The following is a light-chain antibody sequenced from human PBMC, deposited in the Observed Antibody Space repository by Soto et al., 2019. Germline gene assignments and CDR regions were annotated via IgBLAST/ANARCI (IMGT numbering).Light chain of an antibody. J-gene: IGLJ1*01. Sequence: VLTQPPSVSGAPGQRVTISCTGSSSNIGAGYDVHWYQQLPGTAPKLLIYANDYRPSGVPGRFSGSKSGTSASLAITGLQAEDEADYYCQSYDSSLSGYVFGPGTKATVL. V-gene: IGLV1-40*01. CDR1: SSNIGAGYD. CDR3: QSYDSSLSGYV. CDR2: AND.